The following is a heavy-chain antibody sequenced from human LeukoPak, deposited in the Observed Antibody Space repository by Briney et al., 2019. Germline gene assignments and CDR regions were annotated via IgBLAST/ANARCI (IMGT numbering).Heavy chain of an antibody. CDR3: ASSYDFWSGSLDY. J-gene: IGHJ4*02. CDR2: MNPNSGNT. D-gene: IGHD3-3*01. CDR1: GGTFSSYA. V-gene: IGHV1-8*02. Sequence: ASVKVSCKASGGTFSSYAINWVRQATGQGLEWMGWMNPNSGNTGYAQKLQGRVTMTTDTSTSTAYMELRSLRSDDTAVYYCASSYDFWSGSLDYWGQGTLVTVSS.